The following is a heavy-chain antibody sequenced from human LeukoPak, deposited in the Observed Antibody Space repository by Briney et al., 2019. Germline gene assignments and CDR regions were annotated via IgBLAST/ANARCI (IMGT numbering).Heavy chain of an antibody. CDR1: GYTFTGYY. D-gene: IGHD5-24*01. CDR2: INPNSGGT. CDR3: ARGANLGFRGDGYNFDY. Sequence: ASVKVSCEASGYTFTGYYVHWVRQAPGQGLEWIGWINPNSGGTNYAQKFQGRVTMTRDTSISTAYMELSRLRSDDTAVYYCARGANLGFRGDGYNFDYWGQGTLVTVSS. J-gene: IGHJ4*02. V-gene: IGHV1-2*02.